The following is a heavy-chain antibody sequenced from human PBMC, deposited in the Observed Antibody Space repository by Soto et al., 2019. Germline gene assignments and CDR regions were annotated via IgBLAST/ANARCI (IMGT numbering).Heavy chain of an antibody. V-gene: IGHV4-30-4*01. Sequence: QVQLQESGPGLVKPSQTLSLTCTVSGGSISTVNYWWSWIRQSPDMGLEWIGHSHNGGSTYNNPSLESRVTMSVDTSKNQLSLTLSSVSAADTAVYYCARGPSGDKVDSWCQGTLVTVSS. CDR2: SHNGGST. D-gene: IGHD7-27*01. CDR1: GGSISTVNYW. J-gene: IGHJ4*02. CDR3: ARGPSGDKVDS.